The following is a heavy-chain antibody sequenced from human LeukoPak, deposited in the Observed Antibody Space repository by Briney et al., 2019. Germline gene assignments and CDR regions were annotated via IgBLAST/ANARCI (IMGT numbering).Heavy chain of an antibody. CDR2: IYDSGST. Sequence: ETPCLTCTVSGGSISSYYWSWIWQPPGKGLEWIGNIYDSGSTNYNPSLKSRVTISVDTSKNQCSLKLSSVTAADTAVYYCARQSISGSSLSYFDYWGQGTLVNVSS. CDR1: GGSISSYY. J-gene: IGHJ4*02. CDR3: ARQSISGSSLSYFDY. V-gene: IGHV4-59*01. D-gene: IGHD3-22*01.